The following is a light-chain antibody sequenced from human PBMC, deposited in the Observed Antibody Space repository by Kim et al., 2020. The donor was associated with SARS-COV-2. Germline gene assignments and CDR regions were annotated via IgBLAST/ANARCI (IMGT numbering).Light chain of an antibody. J-gene: IGLJ3*02. CDR2: YDS. CDR1: NIGSKS. CDR3: QVWDSSRDGG. Sequence: SYELTQPPSVSVAPGKTARITCGGNNIGSKSVHWYQQKPGQAPVLVIYYDSDRPSGIPERFSGSNSGNTATLTISRVEAGDEADYYCQVWDSSRDGGFGG. V-gene: IGLV3-21*04.